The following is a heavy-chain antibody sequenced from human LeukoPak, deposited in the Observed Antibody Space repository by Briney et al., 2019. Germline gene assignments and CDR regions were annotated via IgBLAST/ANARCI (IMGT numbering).Heavy chain of an antibody. Sequence: GGSLRLSCVASGFTYSNYAMTWVRQAPGKGLEWVSAISSSGHATYYADSVKGRFTISRDNPKNTLYLQMNSLRGEDTALYYGAKESNPLDVGGKGTTVTVSS. V-gene: IGHV3-23*01. CDR2: ISSSGHAT. J-gene: IGHJ6*04. CDR3: AKESNPLDV. CDR1: GFTYSNYA. D-gene: IGHD2/OR15-2a*01.